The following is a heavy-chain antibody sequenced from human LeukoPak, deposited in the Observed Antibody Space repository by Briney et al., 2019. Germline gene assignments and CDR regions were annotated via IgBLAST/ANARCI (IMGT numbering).Heavy chain of an antibody. CDR3: ARGYDWAFDY. CDR1: GFTFNSEP. Sequence: GGSLRLSCVMSGFTFNSEPMNWVRQAPGKGLDWIAHIRSDSKTIVYADSVKGRFTISRDNAKNSLSLQMNSLRAEDTAVYFCARGYDWAFDYWGQGILVTVAS. CDR2: IRSDSKTI. D-gene: IGHD3-16*01. J-gene: IGHJ4*02. V-gene: IGHV3-48*01.